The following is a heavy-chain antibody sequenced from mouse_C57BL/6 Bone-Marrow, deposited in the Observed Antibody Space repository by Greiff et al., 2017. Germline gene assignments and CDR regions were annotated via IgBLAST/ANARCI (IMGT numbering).Heavy chain of an antibody. CDR1: GYTFTDYN. Sequence: VQLQQSGPELVKPGASVKIPCKASGYTFTDYNMDWVKQSHGKSLEWIGDINPNNGGTIYNQKFKGKATLTVDKSSSTAYMELRSLTSEDTAVXYCARSLIYCYGSSYWYFDVWGTGTTVTVS. CDR3: ARSLIYCYGSSYWYFDV. J-gene: IGHJ1*03. CDR2: INPNNGGT. V-gene: IGHV1-18*01. D-gene: IGHD1-1*01.